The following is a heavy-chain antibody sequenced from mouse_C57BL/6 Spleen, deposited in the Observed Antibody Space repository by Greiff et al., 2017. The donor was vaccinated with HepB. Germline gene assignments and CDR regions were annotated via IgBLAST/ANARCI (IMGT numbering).Heavy chain of an antibody. CDR3: TRRVWLRRDYFDY. D-gene: IGHD2-2*01. CDR2: IRNKANNHAT. V-gene: IGHV6-6*01. Sequence: EVKLEESGGGLVQPGGSMKLSCAASGFTFSDAWMDWVRQSPEKGLEWVAEIRNKANNHATYYAESVKGRFTISRDDSKSSVYLQMNSLRAEDTGIYYCTRRVWLRRDYFDYWGQGTTLTVSS. CDR1: GFTFSDAW. J-gene: IGHJ2*01.